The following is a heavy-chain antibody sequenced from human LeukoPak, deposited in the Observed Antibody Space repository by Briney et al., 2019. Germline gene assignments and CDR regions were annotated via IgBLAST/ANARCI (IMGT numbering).Heavy chain of an antibody. CDR1: GFTFCETW. V-gene: IGHV3-7*01. CDR3: ARPGVAGGVFEM. D-gene: IGHD3-10*01. CDR2: KAPGGSER. J-gene: IGHJ3*02. Sequence: PGVSVTLSCAASGFTFCETWMDRVPQVPGKGLEGVCKKAPGGSERYYLHCLEGSFTISRDNVKNSLYLQMNSLGAKDTAIYYCARPGVAGGVFEMWGQGTVVTVSA.